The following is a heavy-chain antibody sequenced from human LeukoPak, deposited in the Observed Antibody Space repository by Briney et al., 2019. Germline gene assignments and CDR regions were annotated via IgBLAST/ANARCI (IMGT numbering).Heavy chain of an antibody. CDR3: AVSYGSGPYYYYGMDV. CDR2: IYYSEST. D-gene: IGHD3-10*01. Sequence: SETLSLTCTVSGGSISSYYWSWIRQPPGKGLEWIGYIYYSESTNYNPSLKSRVTISVDTSKNQYSLKRSSVTAADTAVYYCAVSYGSGPYYYYGMDVWGQGTTVTVSS. CDR1: GGSISSYY. J-gene: IGHJ6*02. V-gene: IGHV4-59*08.